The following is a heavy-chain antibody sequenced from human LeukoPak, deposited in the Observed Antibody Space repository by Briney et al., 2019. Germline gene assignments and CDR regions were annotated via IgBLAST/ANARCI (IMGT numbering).Heavy chain of an antibody. Sequence: KPSETLTLTCAVYGGSFSGYYWSWIRQPPGKGLEWIGEINHSGSTNYNPSLKSRVTISVDTSKNQFSLKLSSVTAADTAVYYCARVPHGTPDDFWSGYRIQYYYYMDVWGKGTTVTVSS. D-gene: IGHD3-3*01. J-gene: IGHJ6*03. CDR1: GGSFSGYY. CDR2: INHSGST. V-gene: IGHV4-34*01. CDR3: ARVPHGTPDDFWSGYRIQYYYYMDV.